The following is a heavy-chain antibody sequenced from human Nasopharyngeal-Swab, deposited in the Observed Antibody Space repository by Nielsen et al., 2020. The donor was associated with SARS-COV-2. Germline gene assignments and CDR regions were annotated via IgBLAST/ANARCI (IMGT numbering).Heavy chain of an antibody. Sequence: SETLSLTCAVYGGSFSGYYWSWIRQPPGKGLEWIGEINHSGSTNYNPSLKSRVAISVATSKNQFSLKLSSVTAADTAVYYCARVREDYYYGMDVWGQGTTVTVSS. V-gene: IGHV4-34*01. CDR1: GGSFSGYY. CDR2: INHSGST. D-gene: IGHD1-26*01. J-gene: IGHJ6*02. CDR3: ARVREDYYYGMDV.